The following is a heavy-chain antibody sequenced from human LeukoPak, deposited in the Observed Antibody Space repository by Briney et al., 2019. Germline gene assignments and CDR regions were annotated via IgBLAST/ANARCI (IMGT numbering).Heavy chain of an antibody. D-gene: IGHD2-15*01. Sequence: SETLSLTCTVSGGSISSSSYYWGWIRQPPGKGLEWIGSIYYSGSTYYNPSLKSRVTISVDTSKNQFSPKLSSVTAADTAVYYCARLGKDIVVVVAATRAFDIWGQGTMVTVSS. CDR2: IYYSGST. CDR1: GGSISSSSYY. J-gene: IGHJ3*02. V-gene: IGHV4-39*01. CDR3: ARLGKDIVVVVAATRAFDI.